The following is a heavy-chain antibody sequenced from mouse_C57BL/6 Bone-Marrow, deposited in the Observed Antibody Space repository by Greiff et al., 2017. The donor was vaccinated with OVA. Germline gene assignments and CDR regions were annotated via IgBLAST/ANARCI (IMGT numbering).Heavy chain of an antibody. J-gene: IGHJ3*01. CDR2: IWSGGST. CDR3: ARTAGRAWFAY. V-gene: IGHV2-2*01. CDR1: GFSLTSYG. Sequence: VQLQQSGPGLVQPSQSLSITCTVSGFSLTSYGVHWVRQSPGKGLEWLGVIWSGGSTDYNAAFISRLGISKDNSKSQVFFKMNSLQADDTAIYYCARTAGRAWFAYWGQGTLVTVSA.